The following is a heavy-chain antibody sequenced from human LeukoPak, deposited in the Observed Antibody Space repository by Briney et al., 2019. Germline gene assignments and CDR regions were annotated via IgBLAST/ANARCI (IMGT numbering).Heavy chain of an antibody. CDR2: IKSKTDGGTT. CDR3: TTDEAAGPTDY. J-gene: IGHJ4*02. D-gene: IGHD6-13*01. CDR1: GFTFSNAW. V-gene: IGHV3-15*01. Sequence: PGGSLRLSCAASGFTFSNAWMSWVRQAPGKGLEWVGRIKSKTDGGTTDYAAPVKGRFTISRDDSRNTLYLQMNSLKTEDTAVYYCTTDEAAGPTDYWGQGTLVTVSS.